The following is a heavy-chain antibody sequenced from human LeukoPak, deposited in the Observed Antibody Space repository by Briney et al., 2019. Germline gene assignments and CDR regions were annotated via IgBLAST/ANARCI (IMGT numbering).Heavy chain of an antibody. D-gene: IGHD5-18*01. Sequence: GESLKISCKGSGYSFTSYWIGWVRQMPGKGLEWMGIIYPGDSDTRYSPSFQGQVTISADKSISTAYLQWSSLKASDTAMYYCARTGPSTAMVRGYFDYWGQGTLVTVSS. CDR1: GYSFTSYW. J-gene: IGHJ4*02. V-gene: IGHV5-51*01. CDR3: ARTGPSTAMVRGYFDY. CDR2: IYPGDSDT.